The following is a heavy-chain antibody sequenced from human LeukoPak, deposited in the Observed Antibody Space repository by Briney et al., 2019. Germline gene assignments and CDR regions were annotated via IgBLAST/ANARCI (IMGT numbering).Heavy chain of an antibody. CDR3: ASLYSSGWYANLYFDL. Sequence: KASETLSLTCAVYGGSFSGYYWSWIRQPPGKGLEWIGEINHSGSTNYNPSLKSRVTISVDTSKNQFSLKLSSVTAADTAVYYCASLYSSGWYANLYFDLWGRGTLVTVSS. V-gene: IGHV4-34*01. D-gene: IGHD6-19*01. J-gene: IGHJ2*01. CDR2: INHSGST. CDR1: GGSFSGYY.